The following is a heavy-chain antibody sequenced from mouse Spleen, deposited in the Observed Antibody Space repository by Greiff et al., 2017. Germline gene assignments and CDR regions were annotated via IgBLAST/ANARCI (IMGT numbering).Heavy chain of an antibody. D-gene: IGHD1-2*01. Sequence: EVNVVESGGGLVKPGGSLKLSCAASGFTFSDYYMYWVRQTPEKRLEWVAYISSGGGSTYYPDTVKGRFTISRDNAKNTLYLQMSSLKSEDTAMYYCARHLYTTAPDYWGQGTTLTVSS. J-gene: IGHJ2*01. V-gene: IGHV5-12*01. CDR1: GFTFSDYY. CDR2: ISSGGGST. CDR3: ARHLYTTAPDY.